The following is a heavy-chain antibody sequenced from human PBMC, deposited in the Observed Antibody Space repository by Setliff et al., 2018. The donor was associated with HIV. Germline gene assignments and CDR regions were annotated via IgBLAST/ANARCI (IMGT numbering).Heavy chain of an antibody. V-gene: IGHV4-34*01. D-gene: IGHD1-1*01. CDR2: VHHSGRTT. J-gene: IGHJ4*02. CDR1: GGPFSGYY. Sequence: SETLSLTCAVSGGPFSGYYWGWIRQSPGKGLEWIGEVHHSGRTTNYNPSLKSRVTMSVDTSKNQFSLKLTSVTAADTGSYYCARDSEPMSGTWYDYWGQGTLVTVSS. CDR3: ARDSEPMSGTWYDY.